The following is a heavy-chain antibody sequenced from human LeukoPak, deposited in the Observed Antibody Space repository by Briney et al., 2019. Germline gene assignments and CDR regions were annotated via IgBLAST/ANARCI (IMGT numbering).Heavy chain of an antibody. CDR3: AKDSGPYASGWYWFDP. CDR2: IGGSGDST. CDR1: GFTFSTYA. D-gene: IGHD6-19*01. J-gene: IGHJ5*02. V-gene: IGHV3-23*01. Sequence: GSLRLSCAASGFTFSTYAMSWVRQAPGKGLEWVSAIGGSGDSTYYADSVKGRFTISRDNSKNTLYLQMNSLRAEDTAVYFCAKDSGPYASGWYWFDPWGQGTLVTVSS.